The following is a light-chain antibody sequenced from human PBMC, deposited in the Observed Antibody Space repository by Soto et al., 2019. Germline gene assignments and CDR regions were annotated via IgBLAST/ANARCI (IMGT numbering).Light chain of an antibody. V-gene: IGKV1-39*01. CDR1: QSISSY. CDR2: GAS. CDR3: QQSYSTPRT. J-gene: IGKJ1*01. Sequence: DIQMTQSPSSLSASVGDRVTITCRASQSISSYLNWYQQKPGKAPKLLIYGASSLQSGVPSRFSGSGSGTDFTPTISSLQPEDFATYYCQQSYSTPRTFGQGTKVEIK.